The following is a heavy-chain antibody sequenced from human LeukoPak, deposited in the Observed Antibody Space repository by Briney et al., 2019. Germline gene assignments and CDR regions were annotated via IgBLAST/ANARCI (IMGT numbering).Heavy chain of an antibody. V-gene: IGHV4-39*07. CDR1: GDSISSNSYY. J-gene: IGHJ3*02. CDR2: ISYSGST. D-gene: IGHD6-19*01. CDR3: ARAPSSQIAVAVDAFDI. Sequence: SETLSLTCSVSGDSISSNSYYWGWIRQPPGKGLEWIGSISYSGSTYYNPSLKSRVTISIDTSKNQFSLKLSSVTAADTAVYYCARAPSSQIAVAVDAFDIWGQGTMVTVSS.